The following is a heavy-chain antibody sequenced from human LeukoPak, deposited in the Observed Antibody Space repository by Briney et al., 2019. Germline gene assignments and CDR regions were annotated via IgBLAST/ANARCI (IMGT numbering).Heavy chain of an antibody. J-gene: IGHJ3*02. CDR1: GYTFNAYY. D-gene: IGHD5-18*01. V-gene: IGHV1-2*02. CDR3: ATLPDSYHLDAFDI. CDR2: INPNSGVT. Sequence: ASVNVSCKASGYTFNAYYIHWVRQAPGQGLEWMGWINPNSGVTKYAERFQGRVTMIRDTSISTAYMELSSLTSDDTAVYYCATLPDSYHLDAFDIWGQGTMVTVSS.